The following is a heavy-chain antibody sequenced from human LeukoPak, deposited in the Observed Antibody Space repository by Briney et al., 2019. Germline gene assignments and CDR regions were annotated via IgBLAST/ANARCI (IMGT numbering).Heavy chain of an antibody. Sequence: PGGSLRLSCAASGFTFSSYGMHWVRQAPGKGLEWVAVIWYDGSNKYYADSVKGRFTISRDNSKNTLYLQMNSLRAEGTAVYYCARDQYYYDSSGYYYFDYWGQGTLVTVSS. CDR1: GFTFSSYG. CDR2: IWYDGSNK. J-gene: IGHJ4*02. CDR3: ARDQYYYDSSGYYYFDY. V-gene: IGHV3-33*01. D-gene: IGHD3-22*01.